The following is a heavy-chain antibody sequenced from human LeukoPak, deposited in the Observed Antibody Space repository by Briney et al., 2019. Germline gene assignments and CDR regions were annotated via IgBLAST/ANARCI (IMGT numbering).Heavy chain of an antibody. J-gene: IGHJ4*02. Sequence: GGCLRLSCAVSGFTFDDYAMHWVRQVPGKGLEWVSFIYSDNTHYSDSVKGRFTISRDNSKNTLYLQMNSLRAEDTAVYYCARRAGAYSHPYDYWGQGTLVTVSS. CDR1: GFTFDDYA. CDR3: ARRAGAYSHPYDY. D-gene: IGHD4/OR15-4a*01. V-gene: IGHV3-53*01. CDR2: IYSDNT.